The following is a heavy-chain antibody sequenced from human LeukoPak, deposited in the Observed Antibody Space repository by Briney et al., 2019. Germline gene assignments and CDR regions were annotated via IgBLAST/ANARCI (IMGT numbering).Heavy chain of an antibody. Sequence: GGSLRLSCAASGFTFSSYSMNWVRQAPGKGLEWVSSISSSSSYIYYADSVKGRFTISRDNAKNSLYLQMNSLRAEDKAVYYCARDLRGTGTFDYWGQGTLVTVSS. J-gene: IGHJ4*02. V-gene: IGHV3-21*01. D-gene: IGHD1-7*01. CDR2: ISSSSSYI. CDR1: GFTFSSYS. CDR3: ARDLRGTGTFDY.